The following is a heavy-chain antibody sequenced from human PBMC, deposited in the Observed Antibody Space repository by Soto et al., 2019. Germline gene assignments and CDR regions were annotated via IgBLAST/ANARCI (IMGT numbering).Heavy chain of an antibody. V-gene: IGHV3-23*01. CDR3: VKDRYYDSSAPKDYFDY. CDR1: GFTFSSYA. CDR2: ISGSGGST. Sequence: PGGSLRLSCAASGFTFSSYAMSWVRQAPGKGLEWVSAISGSGGSTYYADSVKGRFTISRDNSKNTLYLQMNSLRAEDTAVYYCVKDRYYDSSAPKDYFDYWGQGTLVTV. D-gene: IGHD3-22*01. J-gene: IGHJ4*02.